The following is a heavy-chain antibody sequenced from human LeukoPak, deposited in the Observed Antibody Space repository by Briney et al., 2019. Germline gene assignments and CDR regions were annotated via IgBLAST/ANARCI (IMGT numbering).Heavy chain of an antibody. CDR2: INPNSGGT. D-gene: IGHD5-18*01. Sequence: ASVKVSCKASGYTFTGYYMHWVRQAPGQGLEWMGWINPNSGGTSYAQKFQGRVTMTRDTSISTAYMELSRLRSDDTAVYYCARGGYSYGLNWFDPWGQGTLVTVSS. J-gene: IGHJ5*02. CDR1: GYTFTGYY. CDR3: ARGGYSYGLNWFDP. V-gene: IGHV1-2*02.